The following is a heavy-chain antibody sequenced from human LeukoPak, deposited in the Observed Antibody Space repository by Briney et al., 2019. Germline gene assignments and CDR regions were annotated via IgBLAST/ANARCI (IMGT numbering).Heavy chain of an antibody. Sequence: TSETLSLTCTVSGYSISSGYYWGWIRQPPGRGLEWIGHMYSGGTATYNSALRGRVTISLDTSKNHFFLNLTSVTAADMAVYYCARGGDFNGFDLWGQGTLVTVSS. V-gene: IGHV4-38-2*02. CDR1: GYSISSGYY. CDR2: MYSGGTA. J-gene: IGHJ5*02. CDR3: ARGGDFNGFDL.